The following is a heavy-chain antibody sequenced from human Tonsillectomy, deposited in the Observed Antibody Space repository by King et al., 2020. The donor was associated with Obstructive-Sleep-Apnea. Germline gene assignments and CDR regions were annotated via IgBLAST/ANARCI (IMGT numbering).Heavy chain of an antibody. V-gene: IGHV3-30*03. J-gene: IGHJ6*02. D-gene: IGHD1-1*01. CDR3: FLQHIPEFTLSRTMEFYYFAMDV. Sequence: VQLVESGGGVVQPGRSLRLSCAASGFTFSSYGMHWVRQAPGKGLEWGAVISYDGSNKYYADSVKGRFTISRDNSKNTLYLQMNSLRAEDTAVYYCFLQHIPEFTLSRTMEFYYFAMDVWGQGTTVTVSS. CDR1: GFTFSSYG. CDR2: ISYDGSNK.